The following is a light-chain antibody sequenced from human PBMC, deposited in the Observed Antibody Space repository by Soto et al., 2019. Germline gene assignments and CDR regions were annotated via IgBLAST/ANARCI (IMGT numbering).Light chain of an antibody. CDR1: SSDVGGFNH. J-gene: IGLJ2*01. CDR3: NSFTGNSTLL. V-gene: IGLV2-14*01. CDR2: DVI. Sequence: QSALTQPASVSGSPGQSISITCTGTSSDVGGFNHVSWYQQHPGKAPKLMIFDVITRPSGVSNRFSGSKFGNTAALTISGLQADDEADYYCNSFTGNSTLLFGGGTKLTVL.